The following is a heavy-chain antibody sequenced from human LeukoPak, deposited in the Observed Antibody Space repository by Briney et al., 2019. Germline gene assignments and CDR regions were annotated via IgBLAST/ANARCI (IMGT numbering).Heavy chain of an antibody. D-gene: IGHD5-12*01. Sequence: SVKVSCKASGGTFSTYAINWVRQAPGQGLEWMGRIIPILSQVNYAQKFQGRVSITADESTSTAYMDLSSLRSEDTAVYYCVTGSAYRDAFDIWGQGTMVIVYS. CDR3: VTGSAYRDAFDI. CDR1: GGTFSTYA. J-gene: IGHJ3*02. CDR2: IIPILSQV. V-gene: IGHV1-69*11.